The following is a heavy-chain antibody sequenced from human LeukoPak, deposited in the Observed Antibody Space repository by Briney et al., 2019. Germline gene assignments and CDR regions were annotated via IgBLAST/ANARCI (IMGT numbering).Heavy chain of an antibody. CDR1: GVSVSGYY. CDR3: ARDREYSSSGLVWFDP. Sequence: PSETLFLTCTVSGVSVSGYYWSWIRQPPGKGLEWIGYIYYSGSTNYNPSLKSRVTISVDTSENQFSLKLTSVTAADTAVYYCARDREYSSSGLVWFDPWGHGILVTVSS. J-gene: IGHJ5*02. CDR2: IYYSGST. D-gene: IGHD6-6*01. V-gene: IGHV4-59*02.